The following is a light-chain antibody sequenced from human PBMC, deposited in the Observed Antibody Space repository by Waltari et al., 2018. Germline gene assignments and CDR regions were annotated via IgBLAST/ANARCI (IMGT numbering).Light chain of an antibody. Sequence: DIVMTQSPDSLAVSLGERDTINCKSSQSVLYSSNNENYLAWDQQKPGRPPKLLIYWAATRESGVPDRFSGSGSGTDFTLTISSLQAEDVAVYYCQQYYSIPRSFGQGTKLEIK. CDR1: QSVLYSSNNENY. V-gene: IGKV4-1*01. CDR3: QQYYSIPRS. J-gene: IGKJ2*03. CDR2: WAA.